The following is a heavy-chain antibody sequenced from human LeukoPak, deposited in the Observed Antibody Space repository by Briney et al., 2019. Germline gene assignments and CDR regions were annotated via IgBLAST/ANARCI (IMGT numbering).Heavy chain of an antibody. V-gene: IGHV3-23*01. CDR3: AKDQITMVRGVIRSAPFDY. CDR1: GFSFSNAW. CDR2: ISGSGGST. J-gene: IGHJ4*02. D-gene: IGHD3-10*01. Sequence: GGSLRLSCATSGFSFSNAWMSWVRQAPGKGLEWVSAISGSGGSTHYADSVKGRFTISRDNSKNTLYLQMNSLRAEDTAVYYCAKDQITMVRGVIRSAPFDYWGQGTLVTVSS.